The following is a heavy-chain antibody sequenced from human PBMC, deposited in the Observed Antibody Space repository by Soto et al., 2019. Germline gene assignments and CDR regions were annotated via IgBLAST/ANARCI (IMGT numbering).Heavy chain of an antibody. V-gene: IGHV3-73*02. CDR3: TSTNDILTGYTRSDDY. J-gene: IGHJ4*02. D-gene: IGHD3-9*01. Sequence: EVQLVESGGGLVQPGGSLKLSCAASGFTFSGSAMHWVRQASGKGLEWVGRIRSKANSYATAYAASVKGRFTISRDDSKNTAYLQMNSLKTEDTAVYYCTSTNDILTGYTRSDDYWGQGTLVTVSS. CDR2: IRSKANSYAT. CDR1: GFTFSGSA.